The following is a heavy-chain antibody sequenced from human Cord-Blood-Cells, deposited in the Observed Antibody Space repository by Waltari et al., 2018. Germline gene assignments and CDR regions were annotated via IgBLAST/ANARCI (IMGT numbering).Heavy chain of an antibody. V-gene: IGHV3-53*01. CDR2: IYSGGST. J-gene: IGHJ3*02. CDR1: GFTVRSHY. Sequence: EVQLVESGGGLIQPGGSLRLSCAASGFTVRSHYMSGVRQAPGKGLEWVSVIYSGGSTYYADSVKGRFTISRDNSKNTLYLQMNSLRAEDTAVYYCARYIAARAFDIWGQGTMVTVSS. D-gene: IGHD6-6*01. CDR3: ARYIAARAFDI.